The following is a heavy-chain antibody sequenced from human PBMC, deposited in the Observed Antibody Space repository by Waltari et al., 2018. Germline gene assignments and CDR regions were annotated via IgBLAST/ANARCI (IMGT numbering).Heavy chain of an antibody. D-gene: IGHD3-3*01. Sequence: QLQLQESGPGLVKPSETLSLTCTVSGGSISSSRYYWGWIRQPPGKGLEWIGSIYYSGSTYYNPSLKSRVTISVDTSKNQFSLKLSSVTAADTAVYYCARGITIFGVVNPGWFDPWGQGTLVTVSS. CDR1: GGSISSSRYY. J-gene: IGHJ5*02. CDR3: ARGITIFGVVNPGWFDP. V-gene: IGHV4-39*07. CDR2: IYYSGST.